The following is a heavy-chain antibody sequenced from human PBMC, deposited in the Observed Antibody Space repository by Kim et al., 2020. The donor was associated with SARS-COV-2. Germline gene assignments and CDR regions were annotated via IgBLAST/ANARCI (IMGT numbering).Heavy chain of an antibody. D-gene: IGHD2-15*01. V-gene: IGHV3-23*01. Sequence: KGRFTLSGDNSKNTLYLQMNSLRAEDTAVYYCAKDPGGPASTDYYGMDVWGQGTTVTVSS. CDR3: AKDPGGPASTDYYGMDV. J-gene: IGHJ6*02.